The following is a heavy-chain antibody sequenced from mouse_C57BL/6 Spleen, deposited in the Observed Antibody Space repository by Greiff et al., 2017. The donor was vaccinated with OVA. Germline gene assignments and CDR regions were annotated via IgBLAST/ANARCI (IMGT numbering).Heavy chain of an antibody. CDR3: ASYYDDDGAWFAY. V-gene: IGHV1-26*01. Sequence: EVQLQQSGPELVKPGASVKISCKASGYTFTDYYMNWVKQSPGQSLEWIGDINPNNGGTSYNQKFKGTATLTVDKSSSPAYMDLRSLTSEDSAGYYGASYYDDDGAWFAYWGQGTLVTVSA. D-gene: IGHD2-4*01. CDR1: GYTFTDYY. J-gene: IGHJ3*01. CDR2: INPNNGGT.